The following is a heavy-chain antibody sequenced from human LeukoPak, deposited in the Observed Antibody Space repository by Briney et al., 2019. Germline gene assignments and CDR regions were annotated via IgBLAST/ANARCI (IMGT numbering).Heavy chain of an antibody. V-gene: IGHV4-39*01. CDR2: IYYSGST. Sequence: SETLSLTCTVSGGSISSSSYYWGWIRQPPGKGLEWIGSIYYSGSTYYNPSLKSRVTISVDTSKNQFSLKLSSVTAADTAVYYCARAPLTYYYDSSGYYHFDYWGQGTLVTVSS. J-gene: IGHJ4*02. CDR1: GGSISSSSYY. CDR3: ARAPLTYYYDSSGYYHFDY. D-gene: IGHD3-22*01.